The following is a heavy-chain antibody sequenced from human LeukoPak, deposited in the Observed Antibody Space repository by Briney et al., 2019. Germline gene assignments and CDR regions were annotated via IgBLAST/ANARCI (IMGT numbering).Heavy chain of an antibody. Sequence: ASVKVSCKVSGYTPTELSMHWVRQAPGKGLEWMGGFDPEDGETIYAQKFQGRVTMTRNTSISTAYMELSSLRSEDTAVYYCARVLAYYDYVWGSYRTHDAFDIWGQGTMVTVSS. V-gene: IGHV1-24*01. CDR1: GYTPTELS. D-gene: IGHD3-16*02. J-gene: IGHJ3*02. CDR3: ARVLAYYDYVWGSYRTHDAFDI. CDR2: FDPEDGET.